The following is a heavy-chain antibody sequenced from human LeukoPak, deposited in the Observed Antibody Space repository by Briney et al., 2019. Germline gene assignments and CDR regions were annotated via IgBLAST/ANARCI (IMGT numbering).Heavy chain of an antibody. D-gene: IGHD3-22*01. CDR1: GYTFTGYY. CDR2: INTNTGNP. Sequence: ASVKVSCKASGYTFTGYYMHWVRQAPGQGLEWMGWINTNTGNPTYAQGFTGRFVFSLDTSVSTAYLQISSLKAEDTAVYYCARDLIYYDSSERPPARYNWFDPWGQGTLVTVSS. V-gene: IGHV7-4-1*02. CDR3: ARDLIYYDSSERPPARYNWFDP. J-gene: IGHJ5*02.